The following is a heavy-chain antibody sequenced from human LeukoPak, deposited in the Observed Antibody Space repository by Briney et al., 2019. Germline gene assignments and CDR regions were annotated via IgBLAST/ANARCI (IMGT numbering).Heavy chain of an antibody. V-gene: IGHV3-64*01. CDR2: ISRNGGST. D-gene: IGHD1-26*01. J-gene: IGHJ4*02. CDR1: GFTFSSYA. CDR3: TGVVGAATGLDY. Sequence: GGSLRLSCAASGFTFSSYAMHWVRQAPGKGLEYVSAISRNGGSTYYANSVKGRFTISRDNSKNTLFLQVGSLRAEDMAVYYCTGVVGAATGLDYWGQGTLVTVSS.